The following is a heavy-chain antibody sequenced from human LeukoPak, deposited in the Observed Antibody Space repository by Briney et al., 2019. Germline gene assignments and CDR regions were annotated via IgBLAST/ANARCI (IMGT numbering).Heavy chain of an antibody. CDR2: FGTRSTSI. Sequence: GGSLRLSCTASGFTFSGYSMNWIRQAPGKGLEWASSFGTRSTSIYHAGSVKGRFAISRDNAKNSLYLQMNSLRAEDTALYYCAREVSEGFDFWGQGTLVTVSS. J-gene: IGHJ4*02. V-gene: IGHV3-21*01. CDR3: AREVSEGFDF. CDR1: GFTFSGYS. D-gene: IGHD3-22*01.